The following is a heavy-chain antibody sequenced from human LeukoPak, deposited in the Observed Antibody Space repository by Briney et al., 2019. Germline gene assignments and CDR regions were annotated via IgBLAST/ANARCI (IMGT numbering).Heavy chain of an antibody. D-gene: IGHD3-22*01. CDR1: GHTFTGYY. Sequence: GASVKVSCKASGHTFTGYYMHWVRQAPGQGLERMRWINPNSGGTDHAQKFQGRVTMTRDTSISTIYMELSRLRSDDTAVYHCARAEAPSDNSGYYEDYWGQGTLVTVSS. J-gene: IGHJ4*02. CDR3: ARAEAPSDNSGYYEDY. CDR2: INPNSGGT. V-gene: IGHV1-2*02.